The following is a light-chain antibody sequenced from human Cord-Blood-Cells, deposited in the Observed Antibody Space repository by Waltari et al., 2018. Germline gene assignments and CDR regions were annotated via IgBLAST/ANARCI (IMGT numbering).Light chain of an antibody. V-gene: IGLV2-8*01. CDR1: SSDVGGYNY. CDR2: EVS. CDR3: SSYAGSNSVV. J-gene: IGLJ2*01. Sequence: QSALTQPPSAPGSPGQSVTIPCTGTSSDVGGYNYVSWYQQHPGKAPKLMIYEVSKRPSGVPGRFSGSKSGNTASLTVSGLQADDEADYCCSSYAGSNSVVFGGGTKLTVL.